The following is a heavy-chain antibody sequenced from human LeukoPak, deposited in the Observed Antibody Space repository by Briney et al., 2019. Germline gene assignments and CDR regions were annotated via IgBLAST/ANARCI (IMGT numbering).Heavy chain of an antibody. CDR3: ARHFAYGSSSYFDY. J-gene: IGHJ4*02. D-gene: IGHD6-6*01. V-gene: IGHV4-59*08. CDR1: GGSVSNYY. CDR2: VYYTGST. Sequence: SETLSLTCSVPGGSVSNYYWSWIRQPPGKGLEWIGYVYYTGSTNYNPSLKSRVTMFEDKSKNQFSLRLYSVTVADTAVYYCARHFAYGSSSYFDYWGQGSLVTVSS.